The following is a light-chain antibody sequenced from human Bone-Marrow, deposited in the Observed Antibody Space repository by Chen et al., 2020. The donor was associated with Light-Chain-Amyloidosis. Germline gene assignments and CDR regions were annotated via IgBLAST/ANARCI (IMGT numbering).Light chain of an antibody. CDR2: GAS. J-gene: IGKJ1*01. CDR1: QNVSSSY. V-gene: IGKV3-20*01. CDR3: KQYGSSPKT. Sequence: EIVLRQSPGTLSLSPGERATLSCRASQNVSSSYLAWYQQKPGQAPRLLIYGASSRATGIPDRFSGSVSGTDFTLTISRLEPEDFAVDYCKQYGSSPKTFGQGTKVEIK.